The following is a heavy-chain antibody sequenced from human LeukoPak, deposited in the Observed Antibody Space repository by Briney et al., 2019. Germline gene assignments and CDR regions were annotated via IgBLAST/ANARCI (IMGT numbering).Heavy chain of an antibody. Sequence: SETLSLTCTVSGASVSSGSDYWSWIRQPPGKGLEWIGYIFYTGSTNYNPSVESRVSISRDLSKNQFSLKLTSVTAADTAVYYCARVKNWFDPWGQGTLVTVSS. V-gene: IGHV4-61*01. J-gene: IGHJ5*02. CDR2: IFYTGST. CDR1: GASVSSGSDY. CDR3: ARVKNWFDP.